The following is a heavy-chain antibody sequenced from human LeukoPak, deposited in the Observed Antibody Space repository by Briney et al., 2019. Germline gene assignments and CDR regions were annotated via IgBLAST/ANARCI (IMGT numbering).Heavy chain of an antibody. CDR3: AKDWFGELFVDY. Sequence: GGSLRLSCAASGFTFSSYAMSWVRQAPGKGLEWVSAISGSGGSTYYAASVKGRFTISRDNSNNTLYLQMNSLRAEDTAVYYCAKDWFGELFVDYWGQGTLVTVSS. V-gene: IGHV3-23*01. D-gene: IGHD3-10*01. CDR2: ISGSGGST. CDR1: GFTFSSYA. J-gene: IGHJ4*02.